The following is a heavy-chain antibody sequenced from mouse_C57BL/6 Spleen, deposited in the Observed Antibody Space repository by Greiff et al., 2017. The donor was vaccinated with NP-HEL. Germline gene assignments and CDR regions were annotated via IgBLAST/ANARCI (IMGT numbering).Heavy chain of an antibody. CDR3: AREGYYGYDRYFDV. D-gene: IGHD2-2*01. J-gene: IGHJ1*03. Sequence: QVQLQQSGPELVKPGASVKISCKASGYSFTSYYIHWVKQRPGQGLEWIGWIYPGSGNTKYNEKFKGKATLTADTSSSTAYMQLSSLTSEDSAVYYCAREGYYGYDRYFDVWGTGTTVTVSS. V-gene: IGHV1-66*01. CDR2: IYPGSGNT. CDR1: GYSFTSYY.